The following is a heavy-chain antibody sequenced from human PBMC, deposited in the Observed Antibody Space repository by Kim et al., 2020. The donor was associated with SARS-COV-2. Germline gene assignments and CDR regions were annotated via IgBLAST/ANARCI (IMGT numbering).Heavy chain of an antibody. J-gene: IGHJ4*02. Sequence: GGSLRLSCAASGFPFSNYALHWVRQAPGKGLEWVALISYDGNNKCYADSVKGRFSISRDNSKNTLYLQMTSLRAEDTAIYYCARSYYDSSGYYGKYYFESWGQGTLVTVSS. CDR2: ISYDGNNK. CDR1: GFPFSNYA. D-gene: IGHD3-22*01. V-gene: IGHV3-30*04. CDR3: ARSYYDSSGYYGKYYFES.